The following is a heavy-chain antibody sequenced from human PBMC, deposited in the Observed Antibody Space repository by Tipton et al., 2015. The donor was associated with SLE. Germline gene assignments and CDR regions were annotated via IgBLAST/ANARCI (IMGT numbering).Heavy chain of an antibody. J-gene: IGHJ1*01. Sequence: TLSLTCAVYGGSFSGYYWSWIRQPPGKGLEWIGEINHSGSTNYNPSLKSRVTISVDTSKNQFSLKLSSVTAADTAVYYCARSGYGRGSFFHHWGQGTRVTVSS. V-gene: IGHV4-34*01. CDR1: GGSFSGYY. CDR3: ARSGYGRGSFFHH. D-gene: IGHD5-12*01. CDR2: INHSGST.